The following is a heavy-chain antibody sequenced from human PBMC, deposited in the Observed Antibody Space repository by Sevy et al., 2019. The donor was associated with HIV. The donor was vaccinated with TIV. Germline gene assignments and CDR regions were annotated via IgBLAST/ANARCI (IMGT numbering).Heavy chain of an antibody. CDR2: ISSSSSYI. D-gene: IGHD3-3*01. V-gene: IGHV3-21*01. Sequence: GWSLRLSCAASGFTFSSYSMNWVRQAPGKGLEWVSSISSSSSYIYYADSVKGRFTISRDNAKNSLYLQMNSLRAEDTAVYYCASGVVIAIFDYWGQGTLVTVSS. CDR1: GFTFSSYS. CDR3: ASGVVIAIFDY. J-gene: IGHJ4*02.